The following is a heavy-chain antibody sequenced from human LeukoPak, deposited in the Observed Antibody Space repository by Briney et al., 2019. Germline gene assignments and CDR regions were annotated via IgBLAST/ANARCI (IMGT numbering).Heavy chain of an antibody. Sequence: PSETLSLTCAFYGGSFSGYYWSWIRQPPGKGLEWIGEHNHSGSTNYNPSLKSRVTISVDTSTTQCSLKLSSVTAADTAVYYCARASEICSSTSCYSRFDYWGQGALVTVSS. J-gene: IGHJ4*02. CDR2: HNHSGST. CDR1: GGSFSGYY. CDR3: ARASEICSSTSCYSRFDY. D-gene: IGHD2-2*02. V-gene: IGHV4-34*01.